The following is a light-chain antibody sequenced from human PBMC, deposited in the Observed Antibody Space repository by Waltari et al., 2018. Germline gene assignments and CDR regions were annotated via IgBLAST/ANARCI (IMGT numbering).Light chain of an antibody. J-gene: IGKJ4*01. CDR3: QQSYSTPLT. V-gene: IGKV1-39*01. CDR1: QSISSY. Sequence: DIQMTQSPSSLSASVGDRVTNTCRASQSISSYLNWYQQKPGKAPKLLIYDASSLQSGVPSRFSGSGSGTDFTLTISSLQPEDFATYYCQQSYSTPLTFGGGTKVEIK. CDR2: DAS.